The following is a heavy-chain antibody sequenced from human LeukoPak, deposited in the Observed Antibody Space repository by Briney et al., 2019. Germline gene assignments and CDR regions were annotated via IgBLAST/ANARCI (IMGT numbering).Heavy chain of an antibody. CDR1: GFTFSSYS. CDR3: ARPISYSSSWDFDY. D-gene: IGHD6-13*01. CDR2: ISSSSSTI. J-gene: IGHJ4*02. Sequence: GGSLRLSCAASGFTFSSYSMNWVRQAPGKGLEWVSYISSSSSTIYYADSVKGRFTISRDNAKNSLYLQMNSLRAEDTAVYYCARPISYSSSWDFDYWGQETLVTVSS. V-gene: IGHV3-48*04.